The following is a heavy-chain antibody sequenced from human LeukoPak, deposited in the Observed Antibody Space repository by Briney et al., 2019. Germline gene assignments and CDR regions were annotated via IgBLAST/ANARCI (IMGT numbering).Heavy chain of an antibody. V-gene: IGHV3-64*01. J-gene: IGHJ4*02. CDR2: ISTTGETT. Sequence: GGSLRLSCAASGFIFNSYAMTWVRQSPGKGLQYVSAISTTGETTYYANPLQDRFTVSRDNSKNTLYLQMGSLRPEDTAVYFCARARNFWSGYPVFFESWGRGILVTVSS. CDR1: GFIFNSYA. CDR3: ARARNFWSGYPVFFES. D-gene: IGHD3-3*01.